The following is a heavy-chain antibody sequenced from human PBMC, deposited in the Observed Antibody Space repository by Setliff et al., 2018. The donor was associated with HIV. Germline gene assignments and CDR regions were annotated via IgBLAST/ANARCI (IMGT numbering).Heavy chain of an antibody. CDR3: ASGSGSYDKSTYYKT. V-gene: IGHV4-38-2*01. Sequence: SETLSLTCAVSGFSINSGYYWGWIRQPPGKGLEWMGSIYQTGTTYYNPSLKSRVTISVDTSKNQFSLRLSSVTAADTDVYYCASGSGSYDKSTYYKTWGQGTLVTVSS. J-gene: IGHJ4*02. CDR1: GFSINSGYY. CDR2: IYQTGTT. D-gene: IGHD3-22*01.